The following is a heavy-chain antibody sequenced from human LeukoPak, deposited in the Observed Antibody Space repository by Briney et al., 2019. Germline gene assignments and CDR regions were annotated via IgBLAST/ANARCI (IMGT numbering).Heavy chain of an antibody. CDR3: ARVCSGGSCYDSGT. CDR2: IIPILGIA. Sequence: SVKVSCKASGGTFSSYTISWVRQAPGQGLEWMGRIIPILGIANYAQKFQGRVAITADKSTSTAYMELSSLRSEDTAVYYCARVCSGGSCYDSGTWGQGTLVTVSS. CDR1: GGTFSSYT. J-gene: IGHJ5*02. V-gene: IGHV1-69*02. D-gene: IGHD2-15*01.